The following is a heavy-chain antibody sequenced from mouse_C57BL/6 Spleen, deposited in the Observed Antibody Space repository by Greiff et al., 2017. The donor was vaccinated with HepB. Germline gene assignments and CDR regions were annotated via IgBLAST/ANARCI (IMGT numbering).Heavy chain of an antibody. Sequence: EVKLQESGPGMVKPSQSLSLTCTVTGYSITSGYDWHWIRHFPGNKLEWMGYISYSGSTNYNPSLKSRISIAHDTSKNHFFLKLNSVTTEDTATYYCARGGGDPYAMDYWGQGTSVTVSS. CDR1: GYSITSGYD. CDR2: ISYSGST. V-gene: IGHV3-1*01. J-gene: IGHJ4*01. D-gene: IGHD2-13*01. CDR3: ARGGGDPYAMDY.